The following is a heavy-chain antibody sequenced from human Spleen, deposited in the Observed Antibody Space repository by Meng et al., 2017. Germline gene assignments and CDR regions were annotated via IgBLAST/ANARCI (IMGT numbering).Heavy chain of an antibody. V-gene: IGHV4-39*07. CDR3: ARDSGIAATDY. Sequence: SETLSLTCTVSGGSISSSNYCWAWIRQPPGKGLEWIGSIYHGGSTYYNPSLKSRVTISVDTSKNQFSLKLSSVTAADTAVYYCARDSGIAATDYWGQGTLVTVSS. J-gene: IGHJ4*02. CDR2: IYHGGST. D-gene: IGHD6-25*01. CDR1: GGSISSSNYC.